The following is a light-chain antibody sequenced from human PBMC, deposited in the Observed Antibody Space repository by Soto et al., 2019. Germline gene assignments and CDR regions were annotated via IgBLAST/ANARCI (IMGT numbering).Light chain of an antibody. CDR1: QSVSNNY. CDR3: QQYGSSGT. Sequence: IVVMNSSVTLSLSPGERATLSCRASQSVSNNYLAWYQQKPGQAPRLLIYGASNRATGIPDRFSGSGSGTDFTLTISRQEPEDFAVYYWQQYGSSGTFGQGTKVDIK. J-gene: IGKJ1*01. V-gene: IGKV3-20*01. CDR2: GAS.